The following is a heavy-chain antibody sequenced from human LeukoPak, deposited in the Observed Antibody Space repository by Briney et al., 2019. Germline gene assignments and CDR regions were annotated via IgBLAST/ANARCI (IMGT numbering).Heavy chain of an antibody. J-gene: IGHJ6*03. D-gene: IGHD6-19*01. CDR3: ARRAVDNSYYYYMDV. CDR1: GYTFTSYD. Sequence: ASVKVSCKASGYTFTSYDINRVRQVTGQGLEWMGWMNPKSGNTDYAQKFQGRVTITRNTSISTAYMEVSSLRYEDTAVYYCARRAVDNSYYYYMDVWGKGTTVTVSS. V-gene: IGHV1-8*03. CDR2: MNPKSGNT.